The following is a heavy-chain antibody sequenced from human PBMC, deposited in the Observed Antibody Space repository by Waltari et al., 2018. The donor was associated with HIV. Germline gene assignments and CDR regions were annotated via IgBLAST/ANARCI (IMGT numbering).Heavy chain of an antibody. J-gene: IGHJ4*02. CDR2: IKHDGSET. Sequence: EVKLVSSELTLIQPGRSLYVSCTPAGFTFLITFLTWIRQAPGKGLEWVANIKHDGSETSYVDSVKGRFTISRDNAKNSRFLQMNRLRAEDTAVYYCARVHFIAGRRYFESWGQGTLVTVSS. CDR3: ARVHFIAGRRYFES. D-gene: IGHD6-6*01. CDR1: GFTFLITF. V-gene: IGHV3-7*01.